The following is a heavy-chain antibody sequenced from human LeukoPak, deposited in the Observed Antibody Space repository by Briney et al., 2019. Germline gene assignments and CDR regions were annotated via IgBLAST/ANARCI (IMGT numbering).Heavy chain of an antibody. V-gene: IGHV4-39*01. D-gene: IGHD3-22*01. CDR2: IYYSGST. CDR1: GGSISSSSYY. J-gene: IGHJ3*02. CDR3: ARPGLTYYYDSSGYPPGDAFDI. Sequence: SETLSLTCTVSGGSISSSSYYWGWIRQPPGKGLEWIGSIYYSGSTYYNPSLKSRVTISVDTSKNQFSLKLGSVTAADTAVYYCARPGLTYYYDSSGYPPGDAFDIWGQGTMVTVSS.